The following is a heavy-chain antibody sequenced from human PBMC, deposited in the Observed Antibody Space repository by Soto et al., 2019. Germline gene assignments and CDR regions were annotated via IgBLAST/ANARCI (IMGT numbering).Heavy chain of an antibody. V-gene: IGHV1-69*01. Sequence: QVQLVQSGAEVKKPGSSVKVSCKASGGTFSSYAISWVRQAPGQGLEWMGGIIPIFGTANYAQKFQGRVTITADDSTSTAYMELSSLRSEDTAVYYCAGNPNVGQGYYYYGMDVWGQGTTVTVSS. D-gene: IGHD3-10*02. CDR2: IIPIFGTA. CDR1: GGTFSSYA. CDR3: AGNPNVGQGYYYYGMDV. J-gene: IGHJ6*02.